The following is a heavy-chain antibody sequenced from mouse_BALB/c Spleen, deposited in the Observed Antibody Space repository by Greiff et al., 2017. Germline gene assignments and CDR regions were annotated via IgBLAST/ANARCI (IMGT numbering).Heavy chain of an antibody. Sequence: EVKLMESGPGLVKPSQSLSLTCTVTGYSITSDYAWNWIRQFPGNKLEWMGYISYSGSTSYNPSLKSRISITRDTSKNQFFLQLNSVTTEDTATYYCARRATAIYYFDYWGQGTTRTVSS. V-gene: IGHV3-2*02. CDR2: ISYSGST. CDR1: GYSITSDYA. J-gene: IGHJ2*01. D-gene: IGHD1-2*01. CDR3: ARRATAIYYFDY.